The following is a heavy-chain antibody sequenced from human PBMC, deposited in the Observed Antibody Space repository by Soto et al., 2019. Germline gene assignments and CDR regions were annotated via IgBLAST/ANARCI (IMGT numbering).Heavy chain of an antibody. CDR3: ARGLTVVTPYYFDY. V-gene: IGHV4-34*01. CDR2: INHSGST. CDR1: GGSFSGYY. D-gene: IGHD2-21*02. Sequence: SETLSLTCAVYGGSFSGYYWRWIRQPPGKGLEWIGEINHSGSTNYNPSLKSRVTISVDTSKNQFSLKLSSVTAADTAVYYCARGLTVVTPYYFDYWGQGTLVTVSS. J-gene: IGHJ4*02.